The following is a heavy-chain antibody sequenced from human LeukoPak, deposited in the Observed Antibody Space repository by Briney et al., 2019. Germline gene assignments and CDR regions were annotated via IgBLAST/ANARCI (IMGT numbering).Heavy chain of an antibody. CDR2: IIPIFGTA. V-gene: IGHV1-69*05. CDR3: AKDRGLFGLSWTFDY. J-gene: IGHJ4*02. D-gene: IGHD2-21*01. Sequence: SVKVSCKASGGTFSSYAISWVRQAPGQGLEWMGGIIPIFGTANYAQKFQGRVTITTDESTSTAYMELSSLRSEDTAVYYCAKDRGLFGLSWTFDYWGQGTLVTVSS. CDR1: GGTFSSYA.